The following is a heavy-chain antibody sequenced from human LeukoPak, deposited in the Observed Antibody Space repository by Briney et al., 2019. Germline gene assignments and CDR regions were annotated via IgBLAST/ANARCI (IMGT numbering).Heavy chain of an antibody. D-gene: IGHD3-22*01. J-gene: IGHJ4*02. Sequence: SGTLSLTCAVSGASISSYYWSWIRQPPGKGLEWIGDIYYSGSIKYNPSLKSRVTMSVDTSKNQFSLKLSSVTAADTAIYYCARENPSGYYNRPIDYWGQGTLVTVSS. CDR3: ARENPSGYYNRPIDY. CDR1: GASISSYY. CDR2: IYYSGSI. V-gene: IGHV4-59*01.